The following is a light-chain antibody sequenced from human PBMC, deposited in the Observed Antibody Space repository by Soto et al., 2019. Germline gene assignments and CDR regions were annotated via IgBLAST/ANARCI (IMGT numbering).Light chain of an antibody. CDR3: QQYNNWPPV. J-gene: IGKJ1*01. CDR2: GAS. Sequence: EIVMTQSPATLSVSPGERATLSCRASQSVSSNLAWYQQKPGQAPRLLIYGASTRATGIPARFSGSGSGTEFTLTISSLQSEEFAGYYCQQYNNWPPVFGQGTKVDI. CDR1: QSVSSN. V-gene: IGKV3-15*01.